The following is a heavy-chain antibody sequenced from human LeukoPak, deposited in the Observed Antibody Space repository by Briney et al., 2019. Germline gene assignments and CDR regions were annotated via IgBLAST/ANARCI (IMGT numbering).Heavy chain of an antibody. D-gene: IGHD3-3*01. Sequence: PGGSLRLSCAASGFIFSSYAMSCVRQAPGKGLEWVSAISGSGGSTYYADSVKGRFTISRDNSKNTLYLQMNSLRAEDTAVYYCAKNDYDFWSGYDCYYYMDVWGKGTTVTVSS. CDR3: AKNDYDFWSGYDCYYYMDV. CDR2: ISGSGGST. V-gene: IGHV3-23*01. J-gene: IGHJ6*03. CDR1: GFIFSSYA.